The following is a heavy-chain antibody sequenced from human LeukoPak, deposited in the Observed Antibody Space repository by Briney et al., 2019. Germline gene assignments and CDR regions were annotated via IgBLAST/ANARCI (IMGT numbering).Heavy chain of an antibody. CDR3: ARTREVVVAADYFDY. CDR2: INPNSGGT. D-gene: IGHD2-15*01. CDR1: GYTLTGYY. Sequence: ASVKVSCKASGYTLTGYYMHWVRQAPGQGLEWMGWINPNSGGTNYAQKFQGRVTMTRDTSISTAYMELSRLRSDDTAVYYCARTREVVVAADYFDYWGQGTLVTVSS. J-gene: IGHJ4*02. V-gene: IGHV1-2*02.